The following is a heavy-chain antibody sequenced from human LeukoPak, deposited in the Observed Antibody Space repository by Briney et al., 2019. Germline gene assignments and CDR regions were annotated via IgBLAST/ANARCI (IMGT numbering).Heavy chain of an antibody. CDR1: DDSITGYY. V-gene: IGHV4-59*01. D-gene: IGHD3-22*01. CDR3: ARGRGYYDSSGYYEPFDY. Sequence: SETLSLTCTVSDDSITGYYWSWIRQPPGKGLEWIGYLYYSGSTNYNPSLKSRVTISVDTSKNQFSLKLTSVTTADTAVYYCARGRGYYDSSGYYEPFDYWGQGTLVTVSS. CDR2: LYYSGST. J-gene: IGHJ4*02.